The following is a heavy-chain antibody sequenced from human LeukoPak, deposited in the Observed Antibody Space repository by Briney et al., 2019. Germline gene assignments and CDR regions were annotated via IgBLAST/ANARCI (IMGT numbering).Heavy chain of an antibody. Sequence: ASVKVSCKASGYTFTGYYMHWVRQVPGQGLEWMGRINPNSGGTNYAQKFQDRVTMIRDTSISTAYMELNRLTSDDTAVYYCSASFSGYDRLFDYWGQGTLVTVSS. CDR2: INPNSGGT. V-gene: IGHV1-2*06. CDR1: GYTFTGYY. CDR3: SASFSGYDRLFDY. D-gene: IGHD5-12*01. J-gene: IGHJ4*02.